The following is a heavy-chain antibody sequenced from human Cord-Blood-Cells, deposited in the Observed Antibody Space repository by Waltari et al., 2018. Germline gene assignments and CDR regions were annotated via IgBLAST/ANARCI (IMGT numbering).Heavy chain of an antibody. J-gene: IGHJ6*02. Sequence: QVQLVESGGGVVQPGRSLRLSCAACGFTFSSYAMHWVRQAPCKVLEWGVVISYDVSNKYYADSLKGRFTISRDNSKDTLYLQMNSLRAEDTAVYYCARDSRSGGMDVWGQGTTVTVSS. CDR3: ARDSRSGGMDV. CDR1: GFTFSSYA. CDR2: ISYDVSNK. V-gene: IGHV3-30-3*01.